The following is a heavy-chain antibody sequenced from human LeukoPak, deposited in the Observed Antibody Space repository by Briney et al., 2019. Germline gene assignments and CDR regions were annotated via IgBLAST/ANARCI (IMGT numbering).Heavy chain of an antibody. D-gene: IGHD4-23*01. Sequence: SETLSLTCTVSGGSLSRYYWSWIRQPPGKGLEWIGYIYYSGSTYYNPSLKSRVTISVDTSKNQFSLKLSSVTAADTAVYYCAREVSRWPYYFDYWGQGTLVTVSS. CDR1: GGSLSRYY. CDR3: AREVSRWPYYFDY. CDR2: IYYSGST. V-gene: IGHV4-30-4*01. J-gene: IGHJ4*02.